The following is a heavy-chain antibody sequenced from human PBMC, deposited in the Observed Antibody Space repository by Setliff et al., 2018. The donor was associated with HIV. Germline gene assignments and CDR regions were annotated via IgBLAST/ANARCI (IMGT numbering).Heavy chain of an antibody. Sequence: SETLSLTCAVYGGSFSGYYWSWIRQPPGKGLEWIGEIDHSGSTNYNPSLKSRVTISVDTSKNHFSLKLSSVTAADTAVYYCAREYYYGSGSSFDPWGQGTLVTVSS. CDR1: GGSFSGYY. CDR3: AREYYYGSGSSFDP. D-gene: IGHD3-10*01. CDR2: IDHSGST. J-gene: IGHJ5*01. V-gene: IGHV4-34*01.